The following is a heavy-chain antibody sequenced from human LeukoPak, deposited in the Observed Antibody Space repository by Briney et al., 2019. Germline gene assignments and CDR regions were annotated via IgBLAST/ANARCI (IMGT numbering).Heavy chain of an antibody. CDR2: IFHNGNT. Sequence: SETLSLTCTVSGGSISSSSYYWGWIRQPPGKGLEWIGTIFHNGNTYYNPSLKSRVTISIDTSKNQFSLKLSSVTAADTAVYYCANLGGSAYYDFRAFDIWGQGTMVTVSS. V-gene: IGHV4-39*01. CDR1: GGSISSSSYY. D-gene: IGHD3-3*01. CDR3: ANLGGSAYYDFRAFDI. J-gene: IGHJ3*02.